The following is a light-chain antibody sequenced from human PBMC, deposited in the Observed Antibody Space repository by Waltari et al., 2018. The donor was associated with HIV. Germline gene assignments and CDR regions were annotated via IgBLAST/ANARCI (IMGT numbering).Light chain of an antibody. J-gene: IGLJ2*01. V-gene: IGLV2-8*01. CDR2: EVT. CDR3: SSYGDSLNVL. Sequence: QSALTQPPSASGSLGQSVTISCTGSSSDIGAYDFVPSFPQHPHGAPKLLLSEVTRQPSAVSDRFSGARSGNTAFLTVAGLQPDDEASYFCSSYGDSLNVLVGGGTNVT. CDR1: SSDIGAYDF.